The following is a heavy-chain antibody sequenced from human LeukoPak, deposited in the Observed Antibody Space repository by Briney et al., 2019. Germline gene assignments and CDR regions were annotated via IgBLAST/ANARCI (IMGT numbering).Heavy chain of an antibody. CDR3: ARQASSWYLGSIYYYYYGMDV. CDR2: TYPGDSDT. Sequence: GESLKISCKGSGYSFTSYWIGWVRQMPGKGLEWMGITYPGDSDTRYSPSFQGQVTISADKSISTAYLQWSSLKASDTAMYYCARQASSWYLGSIYYYYYGMDVWGQGTAVTVSS. V-gene: IGHV5-51*01. J-gene: IGHJ6*02. CDR1: GYSFTSYW. D-gene: IGHD6-13*01.